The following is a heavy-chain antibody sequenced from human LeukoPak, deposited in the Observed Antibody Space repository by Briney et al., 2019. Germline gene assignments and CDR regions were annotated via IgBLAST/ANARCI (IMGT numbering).Heavy chain of an antibody. V-gene: IGHV1-69*04. J-gene: IGHJ4*02. D-gene: IGHD6-19*01. Sequence: SVKVSCKASGGSFNNYAISWVRQAPGQGLEWMGRIIPIFGIANSAQKFQGRVTMTRNTSISTAYMELSSLRSEDTAVYYCARSYRIAVAGTFGYWGQGTLVTVSS. CDR2: IIPIFGIA. CDR3: ARSYRIAVAGTFGY. CDR1: GGSFNNYA.